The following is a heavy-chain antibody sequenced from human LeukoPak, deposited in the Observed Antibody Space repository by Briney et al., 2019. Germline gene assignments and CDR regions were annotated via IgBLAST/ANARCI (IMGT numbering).Heavy chain of an antibody. V-gene: IGHV4-61*02. Sequence: SQTLSLTCTVSGGSISSGSYSWSWIRQPAGKGLEWIGRVYSSGSTNYNPSLKSRVTISVDTSKNQFSLKLSSVTAADTAVYYCAREGMSSGKKHWYFDLWGRGTLVTVSS. CDR2: VYSSGST. D-gene: IGHD6-19*01. J-gene: IGHJ2*01. CDR1: GGSISSGSYS. CDR3: AREGMSSGKKHWYFDL.